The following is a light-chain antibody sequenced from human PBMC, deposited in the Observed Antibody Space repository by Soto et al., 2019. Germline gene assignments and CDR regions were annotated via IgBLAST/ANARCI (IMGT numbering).Light chain of an antibody. CDR3: QQYGSSPRK. CDR2: GAS. Sequence: EIVLTQSPGTLSLSPGERATLSCRASQSVSSSYLAWYQQKPGQAPRLLIYGASSRATGIPDRFSGSGSWTDFTLTLSRLEPEDFAGYYCQQYGSSPRKFGQGTKVEIK. CDR1: QSVSSSY. J-gene: IGKJ1*01. V-gene: IGKV3-20*01.